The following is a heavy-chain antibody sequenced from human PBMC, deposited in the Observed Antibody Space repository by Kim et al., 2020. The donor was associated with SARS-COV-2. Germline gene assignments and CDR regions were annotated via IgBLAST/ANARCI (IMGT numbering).Heavy chain of an antibody. CDR1: GFTFSSYV. Sequence: GGSLRLSCAASGFTFSSYVIHWVRQAPGKGLEWVAVISYDGSNKFYADSVKGRFTISRDNSKNTLYLQMNSLRAEDTAVYYCARGWLARGDYGMDVWGQGTTVTVSS. CDR2: ISYDGSNK. D-gene: IGHD3-9*01. J-gene: IGHJ6*02. CDR3: ARGWLARGDYGMDV. V-gene: IGHV3-30*04.